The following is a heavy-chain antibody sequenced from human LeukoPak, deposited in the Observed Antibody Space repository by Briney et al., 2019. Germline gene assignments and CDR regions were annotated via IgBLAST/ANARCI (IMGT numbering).Heavy chain of an antibody. J-gene: IGHJ4*02. CDR1: GGSISSGGYY. V-gene: IGHV4-31*03. CDR2: IYYSGST. Sequence: SETLSLTCTVSGGSISSGGYYWSWIRQHPGKGLEWIGYIYYSGSTYYNPSLKSRVTISVDTSKNQFSLKLSSVTAADTAVYYCARVRRGLFQSSDYWGQGTLVTVSS. D-gene: IGHD2-21*01. CDR3: ARVRRGLFQSSDY.